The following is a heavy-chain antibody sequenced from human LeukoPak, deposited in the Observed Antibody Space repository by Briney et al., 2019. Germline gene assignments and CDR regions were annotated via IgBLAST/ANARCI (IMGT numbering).Heavy chain of an antibody. CDR2: INHSGST. CDR3: AIPPLYGDYHDY. J-gene: IGHJ4*02. Sequence: PSETLSLTCAVYGGSFSGYYWSWIRQPPGKGLEWIGEINHSGSTNYNPSLKSRVTISVDTSKNQFSLKLSSVTAADTAVYYCAIPPLYGDYHDYWGQGTLVTVSS. V-gene: IGHV4-34*01. CDR1: GGSFSGYY. D-gene: IGHD4-17*01.